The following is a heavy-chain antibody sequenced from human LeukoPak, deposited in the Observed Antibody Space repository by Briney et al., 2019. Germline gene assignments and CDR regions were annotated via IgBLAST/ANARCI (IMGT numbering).Heavy chain of an antibody. D-gene: IGHD2-2*01. J-gene: IGHJ1*01. CDR3: ARDRVPAAFIAEYFQH. V-gene: IGHV3-33*01. Sequence: PGGSLRLSCAASGFTFSSYGMHWVRQAPGKGLEWVAVIWYDGSNKYYADSVKGRFTISRDNSKNTLYLQMSSLRAEDTAVYYCARDRVPAAFIAEYFQHWGQGTLVTVSS. CDR1: GFTFSSYG. CDR2: IWYDGSNK.